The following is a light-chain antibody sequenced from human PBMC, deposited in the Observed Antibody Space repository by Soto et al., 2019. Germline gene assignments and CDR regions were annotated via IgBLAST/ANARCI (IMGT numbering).Light chain of an antibody. V-gene: IGLV2-8*01. CDR1: SSDVGGYNY. Sequence: QSALTQPPSASGSPGQSVTISCTGTSSDVGGYNYVSWYQQHPGKAPKLMIYEVSKRPSGVPDRFSGSKSGNTASLTVSGLQAEDEADYYCSSYAGSNWSVFGTGTKLTVL. CDR2: EVS. CDR3: SSYAGSNWSV. J-gene: IGLJ1*01.